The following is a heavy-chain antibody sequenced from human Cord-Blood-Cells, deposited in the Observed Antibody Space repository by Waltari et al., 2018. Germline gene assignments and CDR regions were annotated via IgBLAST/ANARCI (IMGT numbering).Heavy chain of an antibody. V-gene: IGHV1-69*04. D-gene: IGHD3-16*01. CDR1: GGTFSSYA. Sequence: QVQLVQSGAEVKKPGSSVKVSCKASGGTFSSYAISWVRQAPGQGLEWMGGIMPILGIANHAKKCTGRGTGTADDSTSTAYMELSSLRSEDTAVYYCARGSVVGYDYVWGSYYFDYWGQGPLVTVSS. CDR2: IMPILGIA. CDR3: ARGSVVGYDYVWGSYYFDY. J-gene: IGHJ4*02.